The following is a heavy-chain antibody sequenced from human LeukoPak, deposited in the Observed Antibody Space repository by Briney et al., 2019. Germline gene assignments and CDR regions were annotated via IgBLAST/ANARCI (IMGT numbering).Heavy chain of an antibody. J-gene: IGHJ5*02. Sequence: GGSMILSCAASGFTFSPYWMSWVRQPPGKGLEWVANIKQDGSEKYYVDSVKGRFTISRDNAKNSLYLQMDSLRAEDTAVYYCARSLSNQLLSQDNWFGLWGQGTLATVSS. V-gene: IGHV3-7*01. CDR3: ARSLSNQLLSQDNWFGL. CDR2: IKQDGSEK. CDR1: GFTFSPYW. D-gene: IGHD1-26*01.